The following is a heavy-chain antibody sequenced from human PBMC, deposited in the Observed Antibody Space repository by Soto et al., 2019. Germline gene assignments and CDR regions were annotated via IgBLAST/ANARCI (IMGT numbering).Heavy chain of an antibody. J-gene: IGHJ5*02. V-gene: IGHV3-21*01. CDR1: GFSFSTHT. Sequence: GSLRLSCAASGFSFSTHTMNWVRQAPGKGLEWVSSISSSSSYIYYADSVKGRFTISRDNAKKSLYLQMNSLRAEDTAVYYCSRDLIVATITDPWGQGTRVTVSS. D-gene: IGHD5-12*01. CDR3: SRDLIVATITDP. CDR2: ISSSSSYI.